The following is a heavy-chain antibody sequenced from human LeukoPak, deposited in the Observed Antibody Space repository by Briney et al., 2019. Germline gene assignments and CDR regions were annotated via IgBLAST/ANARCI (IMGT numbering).Heavy chain of an antibody. CDR2: TYHRSKWYN. D-gene: IGHD1-26*01. V-gene: IGHV6-1*01. CDR3: ARSGSYNFDY. CDR1: GDSVSSNSAA. J-gene: IGHJ4*02. Sequence: SQTLSLTCAISGDSVSSNSAAWNWIRQSPSRGLEWLGRTYHRSKWYNDCALSVKSRISVNPDTPKNQFSLQLNSVTPEDTAVYYCARSGSYNFDYWGQGTLVTVSS.